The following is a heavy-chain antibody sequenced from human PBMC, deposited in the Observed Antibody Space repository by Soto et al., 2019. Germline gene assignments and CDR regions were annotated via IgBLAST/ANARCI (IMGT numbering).Heavy chain of an antibody. CDR2: INPAGSVT. Sequence: ASVKVSCKASGISFINHYVHWVRQAPGQGPEWMGVINPAGSVTVYALKLQDRVTVTRDTSTSTVYMELNSLTSEDTANYYCARNNFLTFRAAPGEKKSDSWGGWFALGGQGTLVTVPS. V-gene: IGHV1-46*03. CDR3: ARNNFLTFRAAPGEKKSDSWGGWFAL. D-gene: IGHD6-13*01. J-gene: IGHJ5*02. CDR1: GISFINHY.